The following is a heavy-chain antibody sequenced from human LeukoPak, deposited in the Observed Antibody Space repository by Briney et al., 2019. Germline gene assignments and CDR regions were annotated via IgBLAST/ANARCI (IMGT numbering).Heavy chain of an antibody. CDR2: INHSGST. Sequence: SETLSLTCAVYGGSFSGYYWSWIRQPPGKGLEWIGEINHSGSTNYNPSLKSRVTISVDTSKNQFSLKLSSVTAADTAVYYCARHEEYSSSWYYFDYWGQGTLVTVSS. CDR3: ARHEEYSSSWYYFDY. CDR1: GGSFSGYY. D-gene: IGHD6-6*01. V-gene: IGHV4-34*01. J-gene: IGHJ4*02.